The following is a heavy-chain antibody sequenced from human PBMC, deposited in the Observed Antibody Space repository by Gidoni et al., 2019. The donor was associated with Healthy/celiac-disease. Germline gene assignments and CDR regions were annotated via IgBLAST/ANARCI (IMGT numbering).Heavy chain of an antibody. Sequence: EVQLVESGGGLVKPGGSLRLSCAATGFTFSSYSMNWVRQAPGKGLEWFSSISSSSSYIYYADSVKGRFTISRDNAKNSLYLQMNSLRAEDTAVYYCARDRGEGYGDNWGQGTLVTVSS. D-gene: IGHD5-12*01. V-gene: IGHV3-21*01. CDR1: GFTFSSYS. CDR2: ISSSSSYI. CDR3: ARDRGEGYGDN. J-gene: IGHJ4*02.